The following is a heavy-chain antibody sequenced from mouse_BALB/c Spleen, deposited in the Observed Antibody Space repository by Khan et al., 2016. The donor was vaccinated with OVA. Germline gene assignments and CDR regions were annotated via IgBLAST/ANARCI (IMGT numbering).Heavy chain of an antibody. J-gene: IGHJ3*01. V-gene: IGHV14-3*02. Sequence: VQLKQSGAELVKPGASVKLSCTASAFNIKDTYMHWVKQRPEQGLEWIGRIDPANGNTKYDPKYQGKATITADRSSNTAYLHLSSLTSEDIAVYYCARTTMILGFTYWGQGTLVTVSA. D-gene: IGHD2-4*01. CDR1: AFNIKDTY. CDR3: ARTTMILGFTY. CDR2: IDPANGNT.